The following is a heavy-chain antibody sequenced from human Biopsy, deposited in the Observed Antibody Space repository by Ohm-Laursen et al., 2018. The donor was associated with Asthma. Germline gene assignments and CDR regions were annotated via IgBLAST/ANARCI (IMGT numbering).Heavy chain of an antibody. J-gene: IGHJ6*02. CDR1: GFTFEEYA. Sequence: LSLTCAASGFTFEEYAMHWVRQPPGKGLEWVSGISWNSGTIAYADSVKGRFTISRDNSNNSVYLQMNSLRPEDTALYFCSRDRGGSTRGGYYYYGMDVWGQGTTVTVSS. D-gene: IGHD2-15*01. CDR3: SRDRGGSTRGGYYYYGMDV. V-gene: IGHV3-9*01. CDR2: ISWNSGTI.